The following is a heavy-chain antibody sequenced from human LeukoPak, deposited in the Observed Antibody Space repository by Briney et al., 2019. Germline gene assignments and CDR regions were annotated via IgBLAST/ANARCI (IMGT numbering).Heavy chain of an antibody. Sequence: PSETLSLTRAVYGGSFSGYYWSWIRQPPGKGLEWIGEINHSGSTNYNPSLKSRVTISVDTSKNQFSLKLSSVTAADTAVYYCASEYYYDSSGSQDYWGQGTLVTVSS. CDR2: INHSGST. V-gene: IGHV4-34*01. CDR3: ASEYYYDSSGSQDY. CDR1: GGSFSGYY. D-gene: IGHD3-22*01. J-gene: IGHJ4*02.